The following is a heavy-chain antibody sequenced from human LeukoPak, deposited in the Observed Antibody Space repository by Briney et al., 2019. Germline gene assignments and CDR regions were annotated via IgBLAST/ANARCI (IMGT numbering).Heavy chain of an antibody. V-gene: IGHV3-23*01. CDR1: EFTFSNDA. CDR3: AKSGGPLNNWFDP. J-gene: IGHJ5*02. CDR2: ISGSGEST. Sequence: GGSLRLSCAASEFTFSNDAMSWVRQAPGKGLDWVSAISGSGESTYYGDSVKGRFTISRDNSKNTLHLQMNSLRAEDTAVYYCAKSGGPLNNWFDPWGQGTLVTVSS. D-gene: IGHD3-10*01.